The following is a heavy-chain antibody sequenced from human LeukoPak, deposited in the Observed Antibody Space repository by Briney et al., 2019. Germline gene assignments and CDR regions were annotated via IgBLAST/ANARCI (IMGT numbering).Heavy chain of an antibody. V-gene: IGHV4-34*01. CDR1: GGSSSGYY. CDR2: INHSGST. Sequence: PSETLSLTCAVYGGSSSGYYWSWIRQPPGKGLEWIGEINHSGSTNYNPSLKSRVTISVDTSKNQFSLKLSSVTAADTAVYYCARGIVATIIHCYYYDMDVWGKGTTVTVSS. J-gene: IGHJ6*03. CDR3: ARGIVATIIHCYYYDMDV. D-gene: IGHD5-12*01.